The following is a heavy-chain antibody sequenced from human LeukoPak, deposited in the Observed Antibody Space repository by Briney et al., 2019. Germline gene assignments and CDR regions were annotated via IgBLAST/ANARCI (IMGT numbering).Heavy chain of an antibody. J-gene: IGHJ4*02. Sequence: QPGRSLRLSCAASGFTFSSYGMHWVRQAPGKGLEWVAVIWYDGSNKYYADSVKGRFTISRDNSKNTLYLQMNSLRAEDTAVYYCAREVGATERDDYWGQGTLVTVSS. V-gene: IGHV3-33*01. CDR3: AREVGATERDDY. CDR2: IWYDGSNK. CDR1: GFTFSSYG. D-gene: IGHD1-26*01.